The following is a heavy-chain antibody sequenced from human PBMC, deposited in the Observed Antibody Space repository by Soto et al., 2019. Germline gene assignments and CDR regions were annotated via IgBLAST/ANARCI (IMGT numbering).Heavy chain of an antibody. V-gene: IGHV1-3*01. CDR1: GYTFTSYA. CDR2: INAGNGNT. Sequence: QVQLVQSGAEVKKPGASVKVSCKASGYTFTSYAMHWVRQAPGQRLEWMGWINAGNGNTKYSQKFQGRVTITRDTSASTAYMELSSLRSEDTAVYYCARDGRVGAQEDWFDPWGQGTLVTVSS. D-gene: IGHD1-26*01. J-gene: IGHJ5*02. CDR3: ARDGRVGAQEDWFDP.